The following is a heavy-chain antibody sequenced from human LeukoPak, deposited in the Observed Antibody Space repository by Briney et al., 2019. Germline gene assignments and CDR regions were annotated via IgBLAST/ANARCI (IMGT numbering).Heavy chain of an antibody. V-gene: IGHV4-4*07. J-gene: IGHJ3*02. Sequence: KPSETLSLTCTVSAGSISSYYWSWIRQPAGKGLEWIGHIYTNESTNYNPSLKSRVTMSVDTSKNQFSLKLSSVTAADTAVYYCARGPPDCTSASCYAFDAFDIWGQGTMVTVSS. CDR2: IYTNEST. CDR3: ARGPPDCTSASCYAFDAFDI. D-gene: IGHD2-2*01. CDR1: AGSISSYY.